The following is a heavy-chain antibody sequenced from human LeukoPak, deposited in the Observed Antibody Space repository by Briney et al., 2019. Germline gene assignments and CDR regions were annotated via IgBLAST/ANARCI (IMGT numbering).Heavy chain of an antibody. J-gene: IGHJ4*02. CDR3: AREGGPYRPLDY. Sequence: ASETLSLTCTVSGDSISSNYWSWIRQPPGKGLEWIGEVNLQGSTNYNPSLMGRVAISVDTSENHISLQLTSVTAADTAVYYCAREGGPYRPLDYSGQGTLVTVSS. V-gene: IGHV4-59*12. CDR2: VNLQGST. CDR1: GDSISSNY.